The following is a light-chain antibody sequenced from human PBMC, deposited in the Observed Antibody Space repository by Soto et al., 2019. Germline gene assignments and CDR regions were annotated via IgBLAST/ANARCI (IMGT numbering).Light chain of an antibody. Sequence: QLVLTQSSSASASLGSSVKLTCTLSSGHSSYIIAWHQQQPGKAPRYLMKLEGSGSYNTGSGVPDRFSGSSSGADRYLTISNLQSEDEADYYCETWDSNFWVFGGGTKLTVL. CDR1: SGHSSYI. V-gene: IGLV4-60*03. J-gene: IGLJ3*02. CDR3: ETWDSNFWV. CDR2: LEGSGSY.